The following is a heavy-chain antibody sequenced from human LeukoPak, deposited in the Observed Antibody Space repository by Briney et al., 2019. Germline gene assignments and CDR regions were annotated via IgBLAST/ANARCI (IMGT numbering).Heavy chain of an antibody. V-gene: IGHV3-30*03. CDR3: ARHSSDWSFDY. Sequence: GGSLRLSCAASGFTFSSYGMHWVRQAPGKGLEWVAVISYDGSNKYYADSVKGRFTISRDNSKNTLYLQMNSLRAEDTAVYYCARHSSDWSFDYWGQGTLVTVSS. CDR1: GFTFSSYG. CDR2: ISYDGSNK. D-gene: IGHD6-19*01. J-gene: IGHJ4*02.